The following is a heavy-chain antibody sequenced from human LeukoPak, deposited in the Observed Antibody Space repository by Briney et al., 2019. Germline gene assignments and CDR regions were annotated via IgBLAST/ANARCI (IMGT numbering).Heavy chain of an antibody. CDR3: ARELRVGFGELIGAFDL. V-gene: IGHV3-48*03. Sequence: GGSLRLSCEASEFTLNSVPMTWVRQAPGKGLEWISYIGRTDNRVYYAESVKDRFTVTRDTGKNSLYLQLTSLSADDTAIYYCARELRVGFGELIGAFDLWGQGTMVAVSP. J-gene: IGHJ3*01. CDR2: IGRTDNRV. D-gene: IGHD3-3*01. CDR1: EFTLNSVP.